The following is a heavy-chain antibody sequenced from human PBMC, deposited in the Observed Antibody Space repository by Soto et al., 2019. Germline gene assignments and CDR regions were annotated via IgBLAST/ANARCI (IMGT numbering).Heavy chain of an antibody. CDR3: ARHGGSYSFDY. CDR1: GGSTSSYY. V-gene: IGHV4-59*08. J-gene: IGHJ4*02. D-gene: IGHD1-26*01. CDR2: NSYSGST. Sequence: QVQLQESGPGLVKPSETLSLTCTVTGGSTSSYYWSWLRQPPGKGLEWIGYNSYSGSTDYNPSLKSRVTISADTSKNQFSRKLSSATAADTAVYYCARHGGSYSFDYWGQGTLVTVSS.